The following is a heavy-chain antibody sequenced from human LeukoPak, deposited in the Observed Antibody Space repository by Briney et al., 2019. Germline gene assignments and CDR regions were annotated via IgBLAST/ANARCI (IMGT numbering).Heavy chain of an antibody. CDR1: GYSISSGYY. Sequence: SETLSLTCAVSGYSISSGYYWGWIRQPPGKGLEWIGSIYHSGSTYYNPSLKSRVTISVDMSKDQFSLKLNSVTAADTAVYYCARHNSGSYYGAFDIWGRGTMVTVSS. V-gene: IGHV4-38-2*01. CDR3: ARHNSGSYYGAFDI. J-gene: IGHJ3*02. D-gene: IGHD1-26*01. CDR2: IYHSGST.